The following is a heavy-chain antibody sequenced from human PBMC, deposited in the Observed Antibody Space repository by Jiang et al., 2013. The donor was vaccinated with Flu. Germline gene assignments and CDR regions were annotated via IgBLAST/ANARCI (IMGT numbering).Heavy chain of an antibody. CDR2: INAGNGNT. CDR1: GYTFTSYA. CDR3: ARDGQRRDGYKYYFDY. Sequence: SGAEVKKPGASVKVSCKASGYTFTSYAMHWVRQAPGQRLEWMGWINAGNGNTKYSQKFQGRVTITRDTSASTAYMELSSLRSEDTAVYYCARDGQRRDGYKYYFDYWGQGTLVTVSS. V-gene: IGHV1-3*01. D-gene: IGHD5-24*01. J-gene: IGHJ4*02.